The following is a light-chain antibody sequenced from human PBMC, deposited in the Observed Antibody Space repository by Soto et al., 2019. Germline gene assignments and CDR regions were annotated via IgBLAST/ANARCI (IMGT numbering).Light chain of an antibody. CDR1: SSNIGSNI. Sequence: QSVLTQPPSASGTPGQRVTISCSGRSSNIGSNIVNWYQQLPGTAPKLLIYSRNQRPSGVPGRFSAFKSGTSASLAISGLQSEDEADYYCETWDDSLTGVVFGGGTKLTVL. CDR2: SRN. CDR3: ETWDDSLTGVV. J-gene: IGLJ3*02. V-gene: IGLV1-44*01.